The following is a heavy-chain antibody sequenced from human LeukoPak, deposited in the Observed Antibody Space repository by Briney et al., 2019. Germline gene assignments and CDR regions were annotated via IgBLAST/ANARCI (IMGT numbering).Heavy chain of an antibody. CDR3: ARHRRMREFLTYYDILTGYAIPYYFDY. CDR1: GGSISSSSYY. Sequence: SETLSLTCTVSGGSISSSSYYWGWIRQPPGKGLEWIGEINHSGSTNYNPSPKSRVTISVDTSKNQFSLKLSSVTAADTAVYYCARHRRMREFLTYYDILTGYAIPYYFDYWGQGTLVTVSS. D-gene: IGHD3-9*01. CDR2: INHSGST. V-gene: IGHV4-39*01. J-gene: IGHJ4*02.